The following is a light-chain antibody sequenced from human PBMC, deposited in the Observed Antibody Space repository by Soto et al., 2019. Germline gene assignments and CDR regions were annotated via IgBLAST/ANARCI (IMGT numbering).Light chain of an antibody. CDR2: GAS. Sequence: EIVLTQSPGTLSLSPGERATLSCRASQSVSSSYLAWYQQNPGQAPRLLIYGASSRATGIPDRFSGSESGTDFTLTISRLEPEDFAVYYCQQYGSSPFTFGPGTKVDIK. V-gene: IGKV3-20*01. CDR3: QQYGSSPFT. J-gene: IGKJ3*01. CDR1: QSVSSSY.